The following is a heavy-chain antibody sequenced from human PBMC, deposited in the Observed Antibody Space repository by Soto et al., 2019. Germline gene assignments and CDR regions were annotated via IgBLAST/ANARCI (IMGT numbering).Heavy chain of an antibody. D-gene: IGHD3-3*01. CDR2: MNPNSGNT. V-gene: IGHV1-8*01. J-gene: IGHJ6*02. CDR3: ARAPPYYDFWSGYYIRGVGSHYGMDV. CDR1: GYTFTSYD. Sequence: VASVKVSCKASGYTFTSYDINWVRQATGQGLEWMGWMNPNSGNTGYAQKFQGRVTMTRNTSISTAYMELSSLRSEDTAVYYCARAPPYYDFWSGYYIRGVGSHYGMDVWGQGPTVPVSS.